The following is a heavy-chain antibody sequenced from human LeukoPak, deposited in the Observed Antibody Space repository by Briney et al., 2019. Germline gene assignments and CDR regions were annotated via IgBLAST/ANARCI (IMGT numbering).Heavy chain of an antibody. V-gene: IGHV3-33*01. D-gene: IGHD2-15*01. CDR1: GFTFSSYG. J-gene: IGHJ5*02. CDR3: ARDVLVAASNWFDP. Sequence: GGSLRLSCAASGFTFSSYGMHWVRQAPGKGLEWVAVIWYDGSDKYYADSVKGRFTISRDNTKNTLYLQMNSLRTEDTAVYYCARDVLVAASNWFDPWGQGTLVTVSS. CDR2: IWYDGSDK.